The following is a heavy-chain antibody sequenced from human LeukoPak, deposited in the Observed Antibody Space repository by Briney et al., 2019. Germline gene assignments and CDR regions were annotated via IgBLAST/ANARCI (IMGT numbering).Heavy chain of an antibody. Sequence: ASVKVSCKASGYTFTSYGISWVRQAPGQGLEWMGWISAYNGNTNYAQKLQGRVTMTTDTSTSTAYMELRSLRSDDTAVYYCARDGGLRYFDWSEGYDAFDIWGQGTMVTVSS. CDR2: ISAYNGNT. D-gene: IGHD3-9*01. J-gene: IGHJ3*02. CDR1: GYTFTSYG. V-gene: IGHV1-18*01. CDR3: ARDGGLRYFDWSEGYDAFDI.